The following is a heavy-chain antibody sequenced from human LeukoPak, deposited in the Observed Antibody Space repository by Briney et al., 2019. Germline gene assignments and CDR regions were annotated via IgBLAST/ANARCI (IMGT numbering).Heavy chain of an antibody. V-gene: IGHV3-74*01. CDR2: INSDGSST. CDR3: AKELYYYGSGDRLSIDY. J-gene: IGHJ4*02. CDR1: GFTFSNYW. D-gene: IGHD3-10*01. Sequence: PGGSLRLSCAASGFTFSNYWMHWVRQAPGKGLVWVSRINSDGSSTSYADSVKGRFTISRDNSKNTLYLQMNSLRAEDTAVYFCAKELYYYGSGDRLSIDYWGQGTLVTVSS.